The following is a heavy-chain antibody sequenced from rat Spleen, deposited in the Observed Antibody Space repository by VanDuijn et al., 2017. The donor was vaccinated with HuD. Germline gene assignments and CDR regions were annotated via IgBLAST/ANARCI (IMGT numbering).Heavy chain of an antibody. Sequence: EVQLVESDGGLVQPGRSLKLSCVASGLIFSDYYMAWVRQTPTKGLEWVATINYDGSSTFYRDSVKARFTISRDNAKSTQYLQMDSLRSEDTATYYCATDQDGHDYWGQGVMVTVSS. CDR3: ATDQDGHDY. J-gene: IGHJ2*01. V-gene: IGHV5-20*01. CDR2: INYDGSST. CDR1: GLIFSDYY. D-gene: IGHD1-12*02.